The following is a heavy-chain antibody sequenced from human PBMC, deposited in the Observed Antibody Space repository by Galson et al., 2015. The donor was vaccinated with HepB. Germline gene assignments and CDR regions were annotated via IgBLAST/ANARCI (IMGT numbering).Heavy chain of an antibody. V-gene: IGHV2-5*02. CDR3: AHSKGYSSSWSD. D-gene: IGHD6-13*01. J-gene: IGHJ4*02. CDR1: GFSLPTGGVG. CDR2: IHWDDDK. Sequence: PALVKPPQTLALTCTFSGFSLPTGGVGVGWIRQPPGKALEWLALIHWDDDKRYSPFLKSRLTITKDTSKNQVVLTMTNMDPADTATYYCAHSKGYSSSWSDWGQGTLVTVSS.